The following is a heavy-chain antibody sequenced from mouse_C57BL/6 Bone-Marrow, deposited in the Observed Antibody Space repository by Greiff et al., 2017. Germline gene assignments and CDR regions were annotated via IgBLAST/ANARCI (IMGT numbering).Heavy chain of an antibody. J-gene: IGHJ1*03. D-gene: IGHD4-1*01. V-gene: IGHV1-82*01. Sequence: QVQLQQSGPELVKPGASVKISCKASGYAFSSSWMNWVKQRPGKGLEWIGRIYPGDGDTNYNGKFKGKATLTADKSSSTAYMQLSSLTSEDSAVYGCARKGVGRGYLDGGGTGTTVTVSS. CDR2: IYPGDGDT. CDR1: GYAFSSSW. CDR3: ARKGVGRGYLDG.